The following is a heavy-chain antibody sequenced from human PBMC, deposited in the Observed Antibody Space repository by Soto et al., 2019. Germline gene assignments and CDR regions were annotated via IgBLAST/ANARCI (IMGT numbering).Heavy chain of an antibody. D-gene: IGHD1-26*01. J-gene: IGHJ4*02. Sequence: GGSLRLSCAASGFTFSGSAMHWVRQASGKGLEWVGRIRSKANSYATAYAASVKGRFTISRDVSKNTAYLQMNSLKTEDTAVYYCTRHGPAYSGSYFDYWGQGTLVTVSS. CDR2: IRSKANSYAT. V-gene: IGHV3-73*01. CDR3: TRHGPAYSGSYFDY. CDR1: GFTFSGSA.